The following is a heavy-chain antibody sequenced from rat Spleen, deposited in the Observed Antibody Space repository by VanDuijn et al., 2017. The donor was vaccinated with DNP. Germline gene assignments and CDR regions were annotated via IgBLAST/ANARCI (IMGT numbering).Heavy chain of an antibody. J-gene: IGHJ2*01. V-gene: IGHV5S10*01. CDR1: GFTFSDYK. CDR3: AKHDGTEGIDFDY. D-gene: IGHD1-11*01. Sequence: EVQLVESGGGLVQPGRSLKLSCAASGFTFSDYKMAWVRQAPKEGLEWVAIIIYDGSRTYYRDSVKGRFTISRDNAKSTLYLQMSKLGSEDTAIYYCAKHDGTEGIDFDYWGQGVMVTVSS. CDR2: IIYDGSRT.